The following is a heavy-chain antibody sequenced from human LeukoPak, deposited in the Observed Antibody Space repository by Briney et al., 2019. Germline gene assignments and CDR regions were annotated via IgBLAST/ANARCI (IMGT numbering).Heavy chain of an antibody. CDR3: AKDHCSGGSCYCDY. V-gene: IGHV3-9*01. Sequence: GGSLRLSWAASGFTFDDYAMHWVRQAPGKGLEWVSGISWNSGSIGYADSVKGRFTISRDNAKNSLYLQMNSLRAEDTALYYCAKDHCSGGSCYCDYWGQGTLVTVSS. J-gene: IGHJ4*02. D-gene: IGHD2-15*01. CDR1: GFTFDDYA. CDR2: ISWNSGSI.